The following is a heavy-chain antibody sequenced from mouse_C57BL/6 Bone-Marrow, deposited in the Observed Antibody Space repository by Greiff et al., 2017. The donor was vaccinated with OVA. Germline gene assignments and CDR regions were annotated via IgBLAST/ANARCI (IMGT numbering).Heavy chain of an antibody. V-gene: IGHV1-54*01. CDR2: INPGSGGT. J-gene: IGHJ1*03. CDR3: ARPFLGYGRVPWYFDV. CDR1: GYAFTNYL. Sequence: QVQLKESGAELVRPGTSVKVSCKASGYAFTNYLIEWVKQRPGQGLEWIGVINPGSGGTNYNEKFKGKATLTADKSSSTAYMQLSSLTSEDSAVYFCARPFLGYGRVPWYFDVWGTGTTVTVSS. D-gene: IGHD1-1*01.